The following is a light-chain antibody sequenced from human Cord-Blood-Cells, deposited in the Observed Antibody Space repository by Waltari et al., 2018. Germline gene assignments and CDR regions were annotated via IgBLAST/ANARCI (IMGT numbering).Light chain of an antibody. CDR3: QQYYSTPIT. CDR1: PSFLYSSNKKKY. V-gene: IGKV4-1*01. CDR2: WAA. Sequence: DIVMTQSPDSLAVSLGERATINSKSSPSFLYSSNKKKYLAWYQQKPGQPPKLLIYWAATRESGVPDRFSGSGSGTDFTLTISSLQAEDVAVYYCQQYYSTPITFGQGTRLEIK. J-gene: IGKJ5*01.